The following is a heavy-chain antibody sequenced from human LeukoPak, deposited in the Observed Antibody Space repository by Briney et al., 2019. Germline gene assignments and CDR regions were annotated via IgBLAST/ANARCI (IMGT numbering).Heavy chain of an antibody. J-gene: IGHJ6*02. Sequence: GASVKVSCKASGYTFTSYDINWVRQATGQGLEWMGWMNPNSGNTGYAQKFQGRVTMTRNTSISTAYMELSSLRSEDTAVYYCARAPYDFWSGYYTFGIDYYYYGMDVWGQGTTVTVSS. CDR2: MNPNSGNT. D-gene: IGHD3-3*01. V-gene: IGHV1-8*01. CDR3: ARAPYDFWSGYYTFGIDYYYYGMDV. CDR1: GYTFTSYD.